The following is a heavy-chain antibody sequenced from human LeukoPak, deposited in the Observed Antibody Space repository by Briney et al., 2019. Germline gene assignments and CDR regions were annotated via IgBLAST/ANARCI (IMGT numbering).Heavy chain of an antibody. CDR1: GFTFSSYS. CDR3: ARDDNDSSGYFGVYYYYMDV. Sequence: GGSLRLSCAASGFTFSSYSMNWVRQAPGKGLEWVSSISSSSSYIYYADSVKGRFTISRDNAKNSLYLQMNSLRAEDTAVYYCARDDNDSSGYFGVYYYYMDVWGKGTTVTVSS. D-gene: IGHD3-22*01. CDR2: ISSSSSYI. V-gene: IGHV3-21*01. J-gene: IGHJ6*03.